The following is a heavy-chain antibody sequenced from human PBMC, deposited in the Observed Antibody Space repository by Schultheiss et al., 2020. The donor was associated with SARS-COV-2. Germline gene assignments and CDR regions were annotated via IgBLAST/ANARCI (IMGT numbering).Heavy chain of an antibody. V-gene: IGHV5-10-1*01. J-gene: IGHJ4*02. D-gene: IGHD2-2*01. Sequence: GESLKISCKGSGYSFTSYWISWVRQMPGKGPEWMGRIDPSDSYTNYSPSFQGHVTISADKSISTAYLQWSSLKASDTAMYYCARPPLGYCSSTSCYFDYWGQGTLVTVSS. CDR2: IDPSDSYT. CDR1: GYSFTSYW. CDR3: ARPPLGYCSSTSCYFDY.